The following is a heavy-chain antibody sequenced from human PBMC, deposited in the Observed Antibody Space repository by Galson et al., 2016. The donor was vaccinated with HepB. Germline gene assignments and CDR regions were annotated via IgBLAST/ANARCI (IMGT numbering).Heavy chain of an antibody. V-gene: IGHV3-11*01. Sequence: SLRLSCAASGFTFSDFYINWIRQAPGKGLEWISYIRSSGDVIYYADSVKGRFTVSRDNAKNLVFLQMNSLRVEDTAVYYCARDSSGWYGLDYWGQGTPVTVSP. CDR2: IRSSGDVI. CDR3: ARDSSGWYGLDY. D-gene: IGHD6-19*01. CDR1: GFTFSDFY. J-gene: IGHJ4*02.